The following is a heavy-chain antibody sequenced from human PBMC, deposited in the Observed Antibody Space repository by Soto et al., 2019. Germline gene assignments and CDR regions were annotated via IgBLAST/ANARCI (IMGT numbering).Heavy chain of an antibody. D-gene: IGHD1-1*01. J-gene: IGHJ6*02. CDR1: GGTFSSYA. CDR3: ASGLTTGTTYYYYYGMDV. CDR2: ISPIFGTA. Sequence: QVPLVQSGAEVKKPGSSVKVSCKASGGTFSSYAISWVRQAPGQGLEWMGGISPIFGTANYAQKFQGRVTITADESTSTAYMELSSLRSEDTAVYYCASGLTTGTTYYYYYGMDVWGQGTTVTVSS. V-gene: IGHV1-69*01.